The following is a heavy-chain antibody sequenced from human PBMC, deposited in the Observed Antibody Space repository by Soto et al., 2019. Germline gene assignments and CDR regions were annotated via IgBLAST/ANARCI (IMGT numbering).Heavy chain of an antibody. CDR2: NRWNGEAV. J-gene: IGHJ5*02. CDR1: GFIFEDFA. D-gene: IGHD6-6*01. CDR3: VKDGEAALPGWFDT. Sequence: HPGGSLRLSCSASGFIFEDFAMHWVRQVPGKGLEWVSGNRWNGEAVGSAASVKGRFTTSRDNAKKLFFLQMNSLRVDDTALYYCVKDGEAALPGWFDTWGQGTQVTVSS. V-gene: IGHV3-9*01.